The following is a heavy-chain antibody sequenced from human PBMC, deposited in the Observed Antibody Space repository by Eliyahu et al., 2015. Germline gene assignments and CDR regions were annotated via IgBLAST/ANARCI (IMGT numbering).Heavy chain of an antibody. CDR3: ASGGDYVPAAID. V-gene: IGHV3-21*01. Sequence: EVQLVEFGGGLVKPGGSLXXSXTAXGITFTNYKMNWVRQAPGKGLEWVSSLSSGGDFIYYADSVKGRFAISRDNAKNSVYLQMNSLTADDTAVYYCASGGDYVPAAIDWGQGTLVTVSS. D-gene: IGHD2-2*01. CDR1: GITFTNYK. CDR2: LSSGGDFI. J-gene: IGHJ4*02.